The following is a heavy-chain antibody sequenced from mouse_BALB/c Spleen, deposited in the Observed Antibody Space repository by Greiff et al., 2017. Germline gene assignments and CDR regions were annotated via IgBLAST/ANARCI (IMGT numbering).Heavy chain of an antibody. J-gene: IGHJ2*01. Sequence: EVHLVESGGDLVKPGGSLKLSCAASGFTFSSYGMSWVRQTPDKRLEWVATISSGGSYTYYPDSVKGRFTISRDNAKNTLYLQMSSLKSEDTAMYYCARPCLYGSSYYFDYWGQGTTLTVSS. V-gene: IGHV5-6*01. CDR3: ARPCLYGSSYYFDY. CDR1: GFTFSSYG. D-gene: IGHD1-1*01. CDR2: ISSGGSYT.